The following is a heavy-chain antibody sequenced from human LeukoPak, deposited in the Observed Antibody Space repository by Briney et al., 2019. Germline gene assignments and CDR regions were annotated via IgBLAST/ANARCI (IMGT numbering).Heavy chain of an antibody. CDR1: GGTFSSYA. D-gene: IGHD1-26*01. CDR2: IIPIFGTA. CDR3: AAAIGSYAQDY. J-gene: IGHJ4*02. Sequence: GASVKVSCKASGGTFSSYAISWVRQAPGQGLGWMGGIIPIFGTANYAQKFQGRVTITADESTSTGYMELSSLRSEDTAVYYCAAAIGSYAQDYWGQGTLVTVSS. V-gene: IGHV1-69*13.